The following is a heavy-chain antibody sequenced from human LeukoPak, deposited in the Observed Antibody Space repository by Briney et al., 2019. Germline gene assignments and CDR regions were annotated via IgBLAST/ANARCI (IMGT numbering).Heavy chain of an antibody. D-gene: IGHD1-26*01. V-gene: IGHV3-9*01. J-gene: IGHJ4*02. CDR1: GFTFDDYA. CDR2: ISWTSGTI. Sequence: GGSLRLSCAASGFTFDDYAMHWVRQAPGKGLEWVSGISWTSGTIGYADSVKGRFTISRDNAKNSLYLQMNNLRAEDTTVYYCARGGSDLDYWGQGTLVTVSS. CDR3: ARGGSDLDY.